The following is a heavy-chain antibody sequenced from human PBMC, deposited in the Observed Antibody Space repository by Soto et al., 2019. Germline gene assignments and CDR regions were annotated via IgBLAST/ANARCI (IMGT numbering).Heavy chain of an antibody. CDR2: ISDSGGNT. Sequence: EVQLLESGGGLVQPGESLRLSCVASAITLRNYAMSWVRQAPGKGLEWVSVISDSGGNTYYADSVKGRFTISRDNYKNTMYLQMNSLRVEDTAVYYCAKGEGVAASYFDYWGQGTLVIVSS. J-gene: IGHJ4*02. CDR1: AITLRNYA. CDR3: AKGEGVAASYFDY. V-gene: IGHV3-23*01. D-gene: IGHD2-15*01.